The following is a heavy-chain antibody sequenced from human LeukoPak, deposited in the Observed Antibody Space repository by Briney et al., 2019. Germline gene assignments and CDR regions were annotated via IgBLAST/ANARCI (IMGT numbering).Heavy chain of an antibody. CDR1: GFTFSNYW. Sequence: GGSLRLSCVASGFTFSNYWMTWVRQAPGKGLEWVANLKQDGTEKYYVDSVKGRFTISRDNAKNSLYLQMNSLRAEDTAVYYCRYGSGIYSFGYWGQGTLVTVSS. D-gene: IGHD3-10*01. CDR3: RYGSGIYSFGY. V-gene: IGHV3-7*02. CDR2: LKQDGTEK. J-gene: IGHJ4*02.